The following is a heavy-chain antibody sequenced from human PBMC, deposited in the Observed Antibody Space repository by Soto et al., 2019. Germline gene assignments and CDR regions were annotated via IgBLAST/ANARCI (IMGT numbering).Heavy chain of an antibody. CDR3: ARLKMTTVVTHYGMDV. J-gene: IGHJ6*02. Sequence: SETLSLTCTVSGGSISSGDYYWSWIRQPPGKGLEWIGYIYYSGSTYYNPSLKSRVTISVDTSKNQFSLKLSSATAADTAVYYCARLKMTTVVTHYGMDVWGLGTTVTVSS. D-gene: IGHD4-17*01. V-gene: IGHV4-30-4*01. CDR2: IYYSGST. CDR1: GGSISSGDYY.